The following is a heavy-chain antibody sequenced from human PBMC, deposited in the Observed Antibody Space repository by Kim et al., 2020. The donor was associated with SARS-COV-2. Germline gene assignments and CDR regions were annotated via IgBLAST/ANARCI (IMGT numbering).Heavy chain of an antibody. V-gene: IGHV5-10-1*01. Sequence: SSSNYSPSFQGHGTISADKSISTAYLQWSSLKASDTAMYYCARHLTPDYWGQGTLVTVSS. CDR3: ARHLTPDY. D-gene: IGHD7-27*01. J-gene: IGHJ4*02. CDR2: SSS.